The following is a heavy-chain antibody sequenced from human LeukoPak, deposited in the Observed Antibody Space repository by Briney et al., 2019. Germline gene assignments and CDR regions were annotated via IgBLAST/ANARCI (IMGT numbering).Heavy chain of an antibody. D-gene: IGHD3-22*01. J-gene: IGHJ4*02. CDR2: ISYTGST. CDR1: GGSISSSGYY. V-gene: IGHV4-39*01. CDR3: AAYYYDSSGYLG. Sequence: SETLSLTCTVSGGSISSSGYYWGWIRQPPGKGLEWIGSISYTGSTYYNPSLKSRVTISVDTSKNQFSLELTSVTAADTAVYYCAAYYYDSSGYLGCGQGTLVTVSS.